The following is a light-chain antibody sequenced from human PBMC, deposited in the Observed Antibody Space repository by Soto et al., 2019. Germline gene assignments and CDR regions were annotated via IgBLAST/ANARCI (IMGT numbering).Light chain of an antibody. CDR1: QSVSSY. V-gene: IGKV3-11*01. CDR2: DAF. CDR3: QQYNNWPTWT. J-gene: IGKJ1*01. Sequence: EIVLTQSPATLSLSPGERATLSCRASQSVSSYLAWYQQKPGQAPRLLIYDAFKRATGIPDRFSGSGSGTDFTLTISRMEPEDFAVYYCQQYNNWPTWTFGQGTKVDIK.